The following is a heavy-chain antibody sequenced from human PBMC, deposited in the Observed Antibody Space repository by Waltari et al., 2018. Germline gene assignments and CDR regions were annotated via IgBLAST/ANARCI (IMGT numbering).Heavy chain of an antibody. V-gene: IGHV1-69*08. Sequence: QVQLVQSGAEVKKPGSSVKVSCKASGGTFSSYAISWVRQAPGQGLEWMGRIIPIFGTANYAQKFQGRVTITADKSTSTAYMELSSLRSEDTAVYYCARSITIFGVVIKPRSWYFDLWGRGTLVTVSS. CDR1: GGTFSSYA. CDR3: ARSITIFGVVIKPRSWYFDL. J-gene: IGHJ2*01. CDR2: IIPIFGTA. D-gene: IGHD3-3*01.